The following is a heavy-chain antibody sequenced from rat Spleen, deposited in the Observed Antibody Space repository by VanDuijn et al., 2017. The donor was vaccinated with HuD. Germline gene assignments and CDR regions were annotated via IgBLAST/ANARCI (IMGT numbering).Heavy chain of an antibody. J-gene: IGHJ2*01. CDR3: TRNIYNNYFDY. Sequence: EVPLVESGGGLVQPGRSLKLSCTASGFTFTNQDMHWIRQAPTKGLEWVASITWGGSNTFYTDNVKGRFTISRNNAKNALYLQMSNLRSEDTAIYYCTRNIYNNYFDYWGQGVMVTVSS. CDR1: GFTFTNQD. D-gene: IGHD1-10*01. V-gene: IGHV5-19*01. CDR2: ITWGGSNT.